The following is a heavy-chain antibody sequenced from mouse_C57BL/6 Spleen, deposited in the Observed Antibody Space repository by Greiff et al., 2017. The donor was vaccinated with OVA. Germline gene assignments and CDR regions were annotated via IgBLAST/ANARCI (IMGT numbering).Heavy chain of an antibody. CDR2: INPNNGGT. D-gene: IGHD1-1*01. CDR3: ARSQGNYYGSSLSYWYFDV. V-gene: IGHV1-26*01. Sequence: EVQLQQSGPELVKPGASVKISCKASGYTFTDYYMNWVKQSHGKSLEWIGDINPNNGGTSYNQKFKGKATLTVDKSSSTAYMELRSLTSEDSAVYYCARSQGNYYGSSLSYWYFDVWGTGTTVTVPS. CDR1: GYTFTDYY. J-gene: IGHJ1*03.